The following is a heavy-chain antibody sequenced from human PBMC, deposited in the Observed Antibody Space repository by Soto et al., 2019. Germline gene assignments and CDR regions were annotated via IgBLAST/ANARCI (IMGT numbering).Heavy chain of an antibody. J-gene: IGHJ3*02. CDR1: GGSITSYY. CDR3: VRVGGAPLGAFDI. V-gene: IGHV4-59*01. D-gene: IGHD1-26*01. Sequence: SETLSLTCTVSGGSITSYYWSWIRQPPGKGLEWIGYIFNSGNTNYNPSLTSRVTLSVDTSKNHLSLKVTSVNAADTAVYYCVRVGGAPLGAFDIWGQGTMVTVSS. CDR2: IFNSGNT.